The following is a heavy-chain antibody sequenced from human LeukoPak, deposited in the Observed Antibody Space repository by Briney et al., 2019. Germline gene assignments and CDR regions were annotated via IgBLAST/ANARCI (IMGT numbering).Heavy chain of an antibody. CDR3: ARLRACDSSGYYPFDY. CDR1: SASISSYY. J-gene: IGHJ4*02. Sequence: SETLSLTCTVSSASISSYYWSWIRQPPGKGLEWIGYIYYSGSTNYNPSLKSRVTISVDTSKNQFSLKLSSVTAADTALYYCARLRACDSSGYYPFDYWGQGTLVTVSS. CDR2: IYYSGST. D-gene: IGHD3-22*01. V-gene: IGHV4-59*08.